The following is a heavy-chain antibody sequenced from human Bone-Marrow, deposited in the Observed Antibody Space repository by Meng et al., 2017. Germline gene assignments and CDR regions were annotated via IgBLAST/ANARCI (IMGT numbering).Heavy chain of an antibody. CDR3: ARDRGRFGQSLDY. V-gene: IGHV3-30*04. CDR1: GFPFSSYA. Sequence: GESLKISCAASGFPFSSYAMHWVRQAPGKGLEWVAVISYDGSSKYYPDSVKGRFTISRDNSKNTLYLQMNSLRAEDTAVYYCARDRGRFGQSLDYWGQGTLVTVSS. CDR2: ISYDGSSK. D-gene: IGHD3-10*01. J-gene: IGHJ4*02.